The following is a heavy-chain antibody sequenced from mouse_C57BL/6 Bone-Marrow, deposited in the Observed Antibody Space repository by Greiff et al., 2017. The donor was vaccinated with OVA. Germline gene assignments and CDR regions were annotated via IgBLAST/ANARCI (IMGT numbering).Heavy chain of an antibody. Sequence: DVQLQESGPGLVKPSQSLSLTCSVTGYSITSGYYWNWIRQFPGNKLEWMGYISYDGSNNYNPSLKNRISITRDTSKNQFFLKLNSVTTEDTATYYCASDYYYYFDYWGQGTTLTVSS. V-gene: IGHV3-6*01. CDR2: ISYDGSN. CDR3: ASDYYYYFDY. J-gene: IGHJ2*01. D-gene: IGHD1-1*01. CDR1: GYSITSGYY.